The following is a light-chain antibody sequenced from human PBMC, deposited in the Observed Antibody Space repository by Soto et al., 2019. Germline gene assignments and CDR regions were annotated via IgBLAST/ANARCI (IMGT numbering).Light chain of an antibody. V-gene: IGLV2-14*01. J-gene: IGLJ1*01. CDR2: DVS. CDR1: SSDVGGYNY. Sequence: QSALTQPASVSGSPGQSITISCTGTSSDVGGYNYVSWYQQHPGKAPKLMIYDVSNRPSGVSNRFSGSKSGNTASLTISGLQAEDEADYYCSSYTSSSTLYGFGTGTKFTVL. CDR3: SSYTSSSTLYG.